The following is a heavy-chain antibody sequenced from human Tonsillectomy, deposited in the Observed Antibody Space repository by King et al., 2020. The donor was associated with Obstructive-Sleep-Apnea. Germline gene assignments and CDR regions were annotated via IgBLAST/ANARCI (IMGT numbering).Heavy chain of an antibody. CDR2: MYYSGNT. D-gene: IGHD5-12*01. Sequence: QLQESGPGLVKPSETLSLTCTVSGASISNYYWSWIRQPPGKGLEWIGYMYYSGNTNSNPSLKSRVTISADTSKIQLSLRLSSVTAADTAVYYCARHRGVEDYGGYGDYFDYWGQGTLVTVSS. J-gene: IGHJ4*02. CDR1: GASISNYY. CDR3: ARHRGVEDYGGYGDYFDY. V-gene: IGHV4-59*08.